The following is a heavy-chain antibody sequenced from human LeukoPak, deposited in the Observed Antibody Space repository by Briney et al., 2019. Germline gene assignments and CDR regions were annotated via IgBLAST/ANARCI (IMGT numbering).Heavy chain of an antibody. J-gene: IGHJ4*02. CDR2: IYYSGST. CDR1: GGSISSYY. D-gene: IGHD3-22*01. CDR3: ARGAYYESSGFFDY. Sequence: SETLSVTCTLSGGSISSYYWSWIRQPPGKGLGWIGNIYYSGSTNYNPSLKSRVTISGDTSKNQFSLKLSSVTAADTAVYYCARGAYYESSGFFDYWGQGTLVTVSS. V-gene: IGHV4-59*01.